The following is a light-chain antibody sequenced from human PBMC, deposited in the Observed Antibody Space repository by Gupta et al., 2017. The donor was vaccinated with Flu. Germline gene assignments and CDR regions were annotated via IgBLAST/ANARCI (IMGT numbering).Light chain of an antibody. V-gene: IGLV4-60*03. Sequence: SGHTNYITSWHHQRARDAPRLLMKIEGSGIYNQGSGVPDRFSGSRSGADRYLTISNLQSDDEADYYCETWDSDTRMFGGGTKLTVL. CDR1: SGHTNYI. CDR2: IEGSGIY. CDR3: ETWDSDTRM. J-gene: IGLJ3*02.